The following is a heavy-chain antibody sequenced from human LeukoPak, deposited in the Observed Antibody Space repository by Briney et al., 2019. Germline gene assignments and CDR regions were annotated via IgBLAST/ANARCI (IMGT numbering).Heavy chain of an antibody. CDR3: TTDTTLITMIVAFQH. D-gene: IGHD3-22*01. J-gene: IGHJ1*01. V-gene: IGHV3-15*07. Sequence: PGGSLRLSCAASGFTFSNAWMNWVRQAPGKGLEWVGRIKSKTDGGTTDYAAPVKGRFTISRDDSKNTLYLQMNSLKTEDTAVYYCTTDTTLITMIVAFQHWGQGTLVTVSS. CDR2: IKSKTDGGTT. CDR1: GFTFSNAW.